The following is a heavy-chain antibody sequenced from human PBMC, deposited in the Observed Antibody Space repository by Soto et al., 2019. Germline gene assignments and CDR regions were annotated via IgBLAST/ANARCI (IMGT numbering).Heavy chain of an antibody. D-gene: IGHD3-22*01. CDR1: GYIFTNYD. CDR3: ARGSYYYDSSGYYHY. Sequence: ASVKVSCKASGYIFTNYDINWVRQATGQGLEYLGWINPNSGNTGYVQKFQGRVTMTRNTSINTAYMELNSLRSEDTAVYYCARGSYYYDSSGYYHYWGQGTLVTAPQ. V-gene: IGHV1-8*01. CDR2: INPNSGNT. J-gene: IGHJ4*02.